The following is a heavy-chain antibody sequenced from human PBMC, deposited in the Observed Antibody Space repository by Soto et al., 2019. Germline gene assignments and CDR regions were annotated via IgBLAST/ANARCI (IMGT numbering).Heavy chain of an antibody. D-gene: IGHD5-18*01. CDR1: GYTFTGYY. Sequence: ASVKVSCKASGYTFTGYYMHWVRQAPGQGLEWMGWINPNSGGTNYAQKFQGRVTMTRDTSISTAYMELSRLRSDDTAVYYCARVRLLLAMDAFNIWGQGTMVTVSS. CDR3: ARVRLLLAMDAFNI. CDR2: INPNSGGT. V-gene: IGHV1-2*02. J-gene: IGHJ3*02.